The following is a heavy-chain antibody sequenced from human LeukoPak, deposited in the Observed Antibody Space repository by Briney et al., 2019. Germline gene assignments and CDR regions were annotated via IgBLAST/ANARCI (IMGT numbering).Heavy chain of an antibody. Sequence: SETLSLTCAVSGGSISSSGYYWGWIRQPPGKGLEWIGSIYYGGSTYYNPSLKSRVTISVDTSKNQFSLKLSSVTAADTAVFYCARVLAHNWNYLDYWGQGTLVTVSS. D-gene: IGHD1-20*01. CDR3: ARVLAHNWNYLDY. CDR2: IYYGGST. CDR1: GGSISSSGYY. V-gene: IGHV4-39*07. J-gene: IGHJ4*02.